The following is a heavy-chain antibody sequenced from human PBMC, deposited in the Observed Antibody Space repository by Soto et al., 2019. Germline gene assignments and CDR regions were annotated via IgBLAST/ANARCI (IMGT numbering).Heavy chain of an antibody. D-gene: IGHD5-12*01. CDR3: ATAIEMAPYYFDY. CDR1: GFTVSSNY. J-gene: IGHJ4*02. Sequence: HPGGSLRLSCAASGFTVSSNYMSWVRQAPGKGLEWVSVIYSGGSTYYADSVKGRFTISRDNSKNTLYLQMNSLRTEDTAVYYCATAIEMAPYYFDYWGQGTLVTVSS. V-gene: IGHV3-53*01. CDR2: IYSGGST.